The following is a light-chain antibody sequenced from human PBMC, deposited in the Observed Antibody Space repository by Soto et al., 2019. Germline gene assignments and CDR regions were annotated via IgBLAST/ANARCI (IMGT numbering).Light chain of an antibody. V-gene: IGLV1-44*01. CDR2: SNN. CDR1: SSNIGSNT. J-gene: IGLJ2*01. Sequence: QSVLTQPPSASGTPGQRVTISCSGSSSNIGSNTVNWYQQLPGTAPKLLMYSNNQRPSGIPDRFSGSKSGPSASLAISGLQSEDEADYYCAAWDDRLNGPVFGGGTKLTVL. CDR3: AAWDDRLNGPV.